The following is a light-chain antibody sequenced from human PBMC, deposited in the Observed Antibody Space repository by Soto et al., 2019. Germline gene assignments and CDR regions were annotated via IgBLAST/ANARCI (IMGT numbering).Light chain of an antibody. V-gene: IGLV1-40*01. CDR1: SSNVGAPYD. CDR3: QSYDSSLRGSV. J-gene: IGLJ2*01. Sequence: QSALTQPPSVSGAPGQRVTISCTGSSSNVGAPYDVHWYQLLPGAAPKLLIYGNSNRPSGVPDRFSGSKSGTSASLAITGLQAEDEADYYCQSYDSSLRGSVFGGGTKLTVL. CDR2: GNS.